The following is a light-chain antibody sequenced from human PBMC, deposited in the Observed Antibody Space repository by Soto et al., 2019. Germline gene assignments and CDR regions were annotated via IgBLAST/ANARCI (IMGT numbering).Light chain of an antibody. CDR2: DVS. Sequence: QSVLTQPRSVSGSPGQSVTISCSGTSSDVGGYDYVSWYQHHPGKVPKLLIYDVSKRPSGVPDRFSGSRSGNTASLTISGLQAEDEGTYYCYAYAGTYTSLFGSGTKLTVL. CDR1: SSDVGGYDY. V-gene: IGLV2-11*01. J-gene: IGLJ1*01. CDR3: YAYAGTYTSL.